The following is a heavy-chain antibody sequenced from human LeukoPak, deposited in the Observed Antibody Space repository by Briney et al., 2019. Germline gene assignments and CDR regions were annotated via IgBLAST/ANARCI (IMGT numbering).Heavy chain of an antibody. CDR1: GFTFGSYA. CDR2: FSRSATDT. D-gene: IGHD5-24*01. CDR3: AKRIRDGYNTPIDF. Sequence: GGSLRLSCAASGFTFGSYAMSWVRQAPGKGPEWVSTFSRSATDTYYADSVKGRFTIFRDNSKNTLYLQMNSLRAEDTALYYCAKRIRDGYNTPIDFWGQGTLVTVSS. J-gene: IGHJ4*02. V-gene: IGHV3-23*01.